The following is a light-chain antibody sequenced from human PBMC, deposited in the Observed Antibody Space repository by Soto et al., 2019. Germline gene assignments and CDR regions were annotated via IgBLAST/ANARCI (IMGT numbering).Light chain of an antibody. V-gene: IGKV3-20*01. Sequence: EIVLTQSPGTLSLSPGERATLSCRASQSVSSSYLAWYQQKPGQAPRLLIYGASSRATGIPDRFSGSGSGTDFTLTISRLGPEDFAVYYCQHGGTFGQGTKLEIK. CDR2: GAS. CDR1: QSVSSSY. CDR3: QHGGT. J-gene: IGKJ2*02.